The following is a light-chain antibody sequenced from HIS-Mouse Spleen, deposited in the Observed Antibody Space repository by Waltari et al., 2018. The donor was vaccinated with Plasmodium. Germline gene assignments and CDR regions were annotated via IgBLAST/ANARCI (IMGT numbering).Light chain of an antibody. V-gene: IGLV3-25*03. J-gene: IGLJ3*02. CDR1: AFPKQY. CDR2: KDS. CDR3: QSADSSGTPNWV. Sequence: SYELTHPPSVSVSPGQTARITCSGDAFPKQYAYWYQQKPGQAPVLVIYKDSERPSGIPERFSGSSSGTTVTLTISGVQAEDEADYYCQSADSSGTPNWVFGGGTKLTVL.